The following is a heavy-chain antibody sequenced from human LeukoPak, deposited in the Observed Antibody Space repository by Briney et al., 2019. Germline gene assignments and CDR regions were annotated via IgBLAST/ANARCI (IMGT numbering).Heavy chain of an antibody. Sequence: GGSLRLSCASSGCTFGSYGMRWVRQAAGKGLEWVSAISGSCGSKYYADTVKGRSTIPRHNSKNTLYLQINSPRAEGTAVYYCAKERRYDGNVLGYGGQGTLVTVS. CDR1: GCTFGSYG. CDR2: ISGSCGSK. CDR3: AKERRYDGNVLGY. D-gene: IGHD3-22*01. J-gene: IGHJ4*02. V-gene: IGHV3-23*01.